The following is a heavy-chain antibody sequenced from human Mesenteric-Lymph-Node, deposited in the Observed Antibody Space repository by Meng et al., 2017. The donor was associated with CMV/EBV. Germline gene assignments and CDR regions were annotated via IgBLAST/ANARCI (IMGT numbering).Heavy chain of an antibody. D-gene: IGHD2-21*01. CDR2: INPKSGDT. CDR1: GYTFTGYY. V-gene: IGHV1-2*02. Sequence: ASVKVSCKASGYTFTGYYMHWVRQAPGQGLEWMGWINPKSGDTKYAQKLQGRVTMTRDTSISTAYMEVGSLRSDDTAVYYCALLGDQDYWGQGTLVTVSS. J-gene: IGHJ4*02. CDR3: ALLGDQDY.